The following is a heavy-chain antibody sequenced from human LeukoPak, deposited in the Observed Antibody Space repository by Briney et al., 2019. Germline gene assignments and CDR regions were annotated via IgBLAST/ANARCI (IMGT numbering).Heavy chain of an antibody. J-gene: IGHJ6*03. Sequence: SETLSLTCTVSGGSISSSSYYWGWIRQPPGKGLEWIGSIYYSGSTYYNPTLKSRVTISGGTSKNQFSLKLSSVTATDTAVYYCARALYCSSTSCNYYYMDVWGKGTTVTVSS. D-gene: IGHD2-2*01. CDR3: ARALYCSSTSCNYYYMDV. V-gene: IGHV4-39*07. CDR1: GGSISSSSYY. CDR2: IYYSGST.